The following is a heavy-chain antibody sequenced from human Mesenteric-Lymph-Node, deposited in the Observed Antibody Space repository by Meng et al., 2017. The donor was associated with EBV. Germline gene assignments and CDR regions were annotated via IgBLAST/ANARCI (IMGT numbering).Heavy chain of an antibody. J-gene: IGHJ4*02. V-gene: IGHV4-4*02. CDR1: GGPISSTEC. D-gene: IGHD4-17*01. CDR3: ATVGDYGDYVGLDN. CDR2: IFHTGST. Sequence: VERQDAGPARGKAAVTLSLPCAVAGGPISSTECWGWVRQPPGKGLEWIGEIFHTGSTNYNPSLKSRLTMSVDKSKNQLSLKLTSVTAADTAVYYCATVGDYGDYVGLDNWGQGTLVTVSS.